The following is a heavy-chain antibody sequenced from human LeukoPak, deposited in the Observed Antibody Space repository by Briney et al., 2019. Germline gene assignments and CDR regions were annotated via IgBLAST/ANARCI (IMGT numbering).Heavy chain of an antibody. CDR2: IYYSGST. J-gene: IGHJ6*02. D-gene: IGHD6-19*01. Sequence: PSETLSLTCTVSGGSISGGGYYWSWIRQPPGKGLEWIGYIYYSGSTNYNPSLKSRVTISVDTSKNQFSLKLSSVTAADTAVYYCARAQKYSSGWYADYYYYGMDVWGQGTTVTVSS. V-gene: IGHV4-61*08. CDR3: ARAQKYSSGWYADYYYYGMDV. CDR1: GGSISGGGYY.